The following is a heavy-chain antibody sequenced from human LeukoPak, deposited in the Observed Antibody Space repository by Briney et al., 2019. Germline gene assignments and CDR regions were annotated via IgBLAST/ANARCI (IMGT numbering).Heavy chain of an antibody. J-gene: IGHJ4*02. CDR1: GYTFTGYY. CDR2: INPNSGGA. CDR3: AKSTTVTTWVVDY. V-gene: IGHV1-2*02. Sequence: ASVKVSCRASGYTFTGYYMHWVRQAPGQGLEWMGWINPNSGGANYAQKFQGRVTMTRDTSISTAYMELSRLRSDDTAVYYCAKSTTVTTWVVDYWGQGTLVTVSS. D-gene: IGHD4-17*01.